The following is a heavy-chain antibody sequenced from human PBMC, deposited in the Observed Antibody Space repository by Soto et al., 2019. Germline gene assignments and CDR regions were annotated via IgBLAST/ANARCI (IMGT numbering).Heavy chain of an antibody. CDR3: XXXXXXXXXXXXXDI. CDR2: IYPDDSDT. J-gene: IGHJ3*02. Sequence: EVQLVQSGAEVKKPGESLKISCKGSGYSFTSNWIGWVRQMPGKGLEWMGIIYPDDSDTRYSPSFQGQVTISADKSISTAYRQWSSLKASDTAMXXXXXXXXXXXXXXXXDIWGQGTIVTVSS. CDR1: GYSFTSNW. V-gene: IGHV5-51*01.